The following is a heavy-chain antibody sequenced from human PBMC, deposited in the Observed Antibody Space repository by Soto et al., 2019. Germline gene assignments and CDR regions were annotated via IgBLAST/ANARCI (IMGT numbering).Heavy chain of an antibody. D-gene: IGHD3-10*01. Sequence: SETLSLTCAVSGGSISSGGYSWSWIRQPLGKGLEWIGYIYHSGSTYYNPSLNSRVSISVDRSKNQFSLKLSSVTAADTAVYYCASEYYYGSGTDFWGQGTLVTVSS. CDR1: GGSISSGGYS. V-gene: IGHV4-30-2*01. CDR3: ASEYYYGSGTDF. CDR2: IYHSGST. J-gene: IGHJ4*02.